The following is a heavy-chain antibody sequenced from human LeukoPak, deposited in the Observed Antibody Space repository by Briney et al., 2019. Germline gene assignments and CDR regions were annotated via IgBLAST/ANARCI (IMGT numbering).Heavy chain of an antibody. CDR3: ARGGQLGEYYYGMDV. V-gene: IGHV1-69*02. CDR1: GGTFSSYT. Sequence: ASVKVSCKASGGTFSSYTISWVRQAPGQGLEWMGRIIPVLGIANYAQKFQGRVMITADKSTSTAYMELSSLRSEDTAVYYCARGGQLGEYYYGMDVWGQGTTVTVSS. J-gene: IGHJ6*02. CDR2: IIPVLGIA. D-gene: IGHD3-10*01.